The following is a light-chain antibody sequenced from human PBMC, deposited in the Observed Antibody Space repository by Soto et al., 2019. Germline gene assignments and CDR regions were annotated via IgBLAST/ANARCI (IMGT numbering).Light chain of an antibody. CDR2: HAS. CDR3: QHYNSYGT. J-gene: IGKJ1*01. V-gene: IGKV1-5*01. Sequence: DIQMTQSPSTLSASVGDRVTMSCRASQSISTYLNWYQQKPGKAPKVLIYHASSLETGVPSRFSGSGSGTEFTLTISSLQPDDFATYYCQHYNSYGTFGQGTKVDIK. CDR1: QSISTY.